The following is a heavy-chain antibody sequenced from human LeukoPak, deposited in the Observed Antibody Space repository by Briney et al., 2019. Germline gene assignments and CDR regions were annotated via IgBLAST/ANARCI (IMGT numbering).Heavy chain of an antibody. CDR3: AKNMVRGNSRGPYYFDS. CDR2: ITSGGNT. D-gene: IGHD3-10*01. J-gene: IGHJ4*02. CDR1: GFTFSNYA. Sequence: GGSLRLSCAASGFTFSNYAMSWVRQAPGKGLEWVSSITSGGNTYYADYVKGRFTISRDNSENTLYLQLNSLRAEATAVYYCAKNMVRGNSRGPYYFDSWGQGILVTVSS. V-gene: IGHV3-23*01.